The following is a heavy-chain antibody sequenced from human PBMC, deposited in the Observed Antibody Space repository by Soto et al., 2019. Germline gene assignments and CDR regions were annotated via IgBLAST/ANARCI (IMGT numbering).Heavy chain of an antibody. CDR1: GGTFSSYA. Sequence: QVQLVQSGAEVKKPGSSVKVSCKASGGTFSSYAISWVRQAPGQGLEWVGGIIPIFGTANYAQKFQGRVTITADESTSTAYMELSSLRSEDTAVYYCARSSPLDLYCSSTSCYHYFDYWGQGTLVTVSS. CDR3: ARSSPLDLYCSSTSCYHYFDY. V-gene: IGHV1-69*01. D-gene: IGHD2-2*01. J-gene: IGHJ4*02. CDR2: IIPIFGTA.